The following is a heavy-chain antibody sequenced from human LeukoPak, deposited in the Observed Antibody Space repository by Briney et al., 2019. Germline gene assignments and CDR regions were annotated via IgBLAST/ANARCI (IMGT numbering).Heavy chain of an antibody. CDR1: GFTFSDYW. CDR3: ATRYCTISGWRGSSHHCFEK. D-gene: IGHD2-8*01. J-gene: IGHJ6*03. Sequence: GSLRLSCSASGFTFSDYWMTWVRQAPGKGLEWVANINQDGGEAYYVDSVKGRFTVSRDNAKNSLYLQLNNLGVDDTAVYHCATRYCTISGWRGSSHHCFEKWGKGDKVNV. V-gene: IGHV3-7*01. CDR2: INQDGGEA.